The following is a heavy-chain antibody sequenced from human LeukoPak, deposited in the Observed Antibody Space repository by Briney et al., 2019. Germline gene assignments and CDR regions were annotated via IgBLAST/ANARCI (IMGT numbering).Heavy chain of an antibody. CDR1: GYTFTSYG. D-gene: IGHD2-2*01. Sequence: ASVKVSCKASGYTFTSYGISWVRQAPGQGLEWMGWISAYNGNTNYAQKLQGRVTMTTDTSTSTAYMELRSLRSDDTAVYYCARVGYCSSSSCYRYYYYYGMDVWGQGTTVTVSS. V-gene: IGHV1-18*01. CDR3: ARVGYCSSSSCYRYYYYYGMDV. J-gene: IGHJ6*02. CDR2: ISAYNGNT.